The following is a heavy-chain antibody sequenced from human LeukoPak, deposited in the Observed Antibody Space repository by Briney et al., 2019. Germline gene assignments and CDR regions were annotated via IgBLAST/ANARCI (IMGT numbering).Heavy chain of an antibody. CDR2: INTAIGNT. D-gene: IGHD5-12*01. J-gene: IGHJ4*02. V-gene: IGHV1-3*04. CDR3: ARDLFSGYDSPFDY. Sequence: EASVKVSCKTSGYTFTSYALHWVRQAPGQRLTWMGWINTAIGNTEYSQNFQDRITITRDTSTSTVYMELSSLTSEDTAIYFCARDLFSGYDSPFDYWGQGTLVTVSS. CDR1: GYTFTSYA.